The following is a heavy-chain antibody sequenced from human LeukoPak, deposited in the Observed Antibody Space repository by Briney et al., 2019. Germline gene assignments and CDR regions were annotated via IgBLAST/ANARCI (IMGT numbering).Heavy chain of an antibody. CDR1: GFTFSSYW. Sequence: GGSLRLSCAASGFTFSSYWMSWVRQAPGKGLEWVANIKQDGSEKYYVDSVKGRFTISRDNAKNSLYLQMNSLRADDTAVYYCTRTYYYESSGYCGYWGQGTLVTVSS. V-gene: IGHV3-7*01. CDR2: IKQDGSEK. CDR3: TRTYYYESSGYCGY. J-gene: IGHJ4*02. D-gene: IGHD3-22*01.